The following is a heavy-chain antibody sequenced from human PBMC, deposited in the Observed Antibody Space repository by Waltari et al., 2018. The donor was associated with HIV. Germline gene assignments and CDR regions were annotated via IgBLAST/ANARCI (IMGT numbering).Heavy chain of an antibody. CDR3: ASEQYSSDWYDNH. CDR1: GITLSTYA. D-gene: IGHD6-19*01. V-gene: IGHV1-3*01. Sequence: QVQIVQSGAEVKKPGASVKVSCKDSGITLSTYAMHWVRQAPGQRLEWMGWINVGNGNSDYSQKFQGRVTITRDKSASTAYMELSGLRSEDTAVYYCASEQYSSDWYDNHWGQGTLVTVSS. J-gene: IGHJ5*02. CDR2: INVGNGNS.